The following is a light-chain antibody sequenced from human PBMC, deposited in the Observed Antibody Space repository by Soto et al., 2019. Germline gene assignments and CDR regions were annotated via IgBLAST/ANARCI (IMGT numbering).Light chain of an antibody. J-gene: IGKJ2*01. CDR1: QSVSSSY. V-gene: IGKV3-20*01. CDR2: GAS. CDR3: QQYGSSGYT. Sequence: IVLTQSPGTLSLSPGERATLSCRASQSVSSSYLAWYQQKPGQAPRLLIYGASSRATGIPDRFSGSVSGTGFTLTSSRLEPEDFAVYYCQQYGSSGYTFGQGTKLEIK.